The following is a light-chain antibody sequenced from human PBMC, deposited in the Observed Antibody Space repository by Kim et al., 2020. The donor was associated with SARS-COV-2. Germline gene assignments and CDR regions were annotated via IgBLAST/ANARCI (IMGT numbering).Light chain of an antibody. Sequence: VSVSPGQTASITCSGDKVGDKYACWYQQKPGQSPVLVIYQDSKRPSGIPERFSGSNSGNTATLTISGTQAMDEADYYCQAWDSTWVFGGGTKLTVL. CDR2: QDS. CDR3: QAWDSTWV. V-gene: IGLV3-1*01. J-gene: IGLJ3*02. CDR1: KVGDKY.